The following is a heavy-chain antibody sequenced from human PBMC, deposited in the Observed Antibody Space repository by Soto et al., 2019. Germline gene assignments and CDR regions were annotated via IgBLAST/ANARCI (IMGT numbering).Heavy chain of an antibody. CDR1: GYTFTSYD. V-gene: IGHV1-8*01. D-gene: IGHD2-15*01. Sequence: QVQLVQSGAEVKKPGASVKVSCKASGYTFTSYDINWVRQATGQGLEWMGWMNPNSGNTGYAQKFQGRVTMTRNTSISTAYMELSSLRSEDTAVYYCASHHCRGGSCYGGDAFDIWGQGTMVTVSS. CDR2: MNPNSGNT. CDR3: ASHHCRGGSCYGGDAFDI. J-gene: IGHJ3*02.